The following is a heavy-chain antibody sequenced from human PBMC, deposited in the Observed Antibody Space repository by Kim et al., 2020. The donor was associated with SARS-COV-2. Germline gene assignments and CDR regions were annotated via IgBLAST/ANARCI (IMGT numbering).Heavy chain of an antibody. CDR3: ARLNHNGEYFDY. Sequence: GGSLRLSCAASGFTFSSYAMHWVRQAPGKGLEWVAVISYDGSNKYYADSVKGRFTISRDNSKNTLYLQMNSLRAEDTAVYYCARLNHNGEYFDYWGQGTLVTVSS. V-gene: IGHV3-30*04. D-gene: IGHD2-8*01. J-gene: IGHJ4*02. CDR2: ISYDGSNK. CDR1: GFTFSSYA.